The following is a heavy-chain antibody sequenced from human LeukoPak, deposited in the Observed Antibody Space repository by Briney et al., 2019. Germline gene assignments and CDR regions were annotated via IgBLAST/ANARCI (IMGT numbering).Heavy chain of an antibody. D-gene: IGHD6-13*01. J-gene: IGHJ4*02. CDR3: AKKPSSWYDYFDY. CDR2: ISSSSSYI. CDR1: GFTFSSYS. V-gene: IGHV3-21*01. Sequence: PGGSLRLSCAASGFTFSSYSMNWVRQAPGKGLEWVSSISSSSSYIYYADSVKGRFTISRDNAKNSLYLQMNSLRAEDTAVYYCAKKPSSWYDYFDYWGQGTLVTVSS.